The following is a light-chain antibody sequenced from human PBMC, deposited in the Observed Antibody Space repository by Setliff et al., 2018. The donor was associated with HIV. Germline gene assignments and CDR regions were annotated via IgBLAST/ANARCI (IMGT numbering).Light chain of an antibody. CDR1: SSDVGSYSH. V-gene: IGLV2-14*01. J-gene: IGLJ1*01. Sequence: QSALTQPGSVSGSPGQSITISCTGTSSDVGSYSHVSWYQQHPGKGPKLIIYEVRNRPSGVSNRCSGSKSGNTASLTISGLRAEDEADYYCSSYSITNTLPFGTGTKVTV. CDR3: SSYSITNTLP. CDR2: EVR.